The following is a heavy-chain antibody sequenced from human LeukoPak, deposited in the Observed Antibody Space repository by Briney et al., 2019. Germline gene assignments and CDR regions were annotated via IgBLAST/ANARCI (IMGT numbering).Heavy chain of an antibody. J-gene: IGHJ6*03. V-gene: IGHV3-49*04. Sequence: GGSLRLSCTTSGFIIADYAVSWVRQAPGKGLEWVGLIRSKAFDGTTEYAASVKGRFTISRDDSKSIVYLQMNSLKTEDTAVYFCSRHPSTMTTVTRYYYYYYMDVWGKGTTVTVSS. D-gene: IGHD4-17*01. CDR1: GFIIADYA. CDR2: IRSKAFDGTT. CDR3: SRHPSTMTTVTRYYYYYYMDV.